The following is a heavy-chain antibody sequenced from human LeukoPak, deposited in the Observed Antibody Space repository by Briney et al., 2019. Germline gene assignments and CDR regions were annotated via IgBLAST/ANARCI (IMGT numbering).Heavy chain of an antibody. J-gene: IGHJ6*03. D-gene: IGHD3-3*01. V-gene: IGHV4-34*01. CDR1: GGSFSGYY. CDR3: ARSRSIWSGNINYYYYYMDV. Sequence: PSETLSLTCAVYGGSFSGYYWSWIRQPPGKGLEWIGEINHSGSTNYNPSLKSRVTISVDTSKNQFSLKLSSVTAADTAVYYCARSRSIWSGNINYYYYYMDVWGKGTTVTVSS. CDR2: INHSGST.